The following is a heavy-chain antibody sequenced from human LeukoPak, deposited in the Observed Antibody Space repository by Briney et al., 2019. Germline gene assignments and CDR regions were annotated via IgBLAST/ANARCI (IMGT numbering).Heavy chain of an antibody. CDR1: GFTFSSHW. V-gene: IGHV3-21*01. CDR3: ASHDYGDLRGY. Sequence: TGGSLRLSCAASGFTFSSHWMSWVRQAPGKGLEWVSSISSSSSYIYYADSVKGRFTISRDNAKNSLYLQMNSLRAEDTAVYYCASHDYGDLRGYWGQGTLVTVSS. CDR2: ISSSSSYI. D-gene: IGHD4-17*01. J-gene: IGHJ4*02.